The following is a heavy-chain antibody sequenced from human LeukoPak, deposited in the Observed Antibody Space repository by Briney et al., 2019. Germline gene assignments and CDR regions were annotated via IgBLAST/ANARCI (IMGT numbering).Heavy chain of an antibody. V-gene: IGHV3-7*01. CDR3: AFPWGSVGAQY. CDR2: IKEEGSEK. J-gene: IGHJ4*02. Sequence: GSLTPSCLASAFISSRYELNWVRRAPGRGREWVGNIKEEGSEKIHVGSVMGRSTISTENAKMSMYLQMNSLRAEDTAVYYYAFPWGSVGAQYWGQGTMVTVPS. D-gene: IGHD1-26*01. CDR1: AFISSRYE.